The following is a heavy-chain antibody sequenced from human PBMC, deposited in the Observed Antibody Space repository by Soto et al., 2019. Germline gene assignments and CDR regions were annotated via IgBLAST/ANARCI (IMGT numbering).Heavy chain of an antibody. CDR2: IYSGGST. V-gene: IGHV3-53*01. D-gene: IGHD1-26*01. J-gene: IGHJ3*02. CDR1: GFTVSSNY. Sequence: GGSLRLSCAASGFTVSSNYMSWVRQAPGKGREWVSVIYSGGSTYYADSVKGRFTISRDNSKNTLYLQMNSLRAEDTAVYYCAREGSGSHDASDIWGQGTMVTVSS. CDR3: AREGSGSHDASDI.